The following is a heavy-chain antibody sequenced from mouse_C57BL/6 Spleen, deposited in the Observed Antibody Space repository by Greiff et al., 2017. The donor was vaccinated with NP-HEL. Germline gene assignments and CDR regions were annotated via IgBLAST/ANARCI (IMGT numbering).Heavy chain of an antibody. CDR1: GYTFTSYG. CDR3: AREKVPDGNYSYYFDY. V-gene: IGHV1-81*01. D-gene: IGHD2-1*01. J-gene: IGHJ2*01. CDR2: IYPRSGNT. Sequence: VQLQQSGAELARPGASVKLSCKASGYTFTSYGISWVKQRTGQGLEWIGEIYPRSGNTYYNEKFKGKATLTADKSSSTAYMELRSLTSEDSAVYFGAREKVPDGNYSYYFDYWGQGTTLTVSS.